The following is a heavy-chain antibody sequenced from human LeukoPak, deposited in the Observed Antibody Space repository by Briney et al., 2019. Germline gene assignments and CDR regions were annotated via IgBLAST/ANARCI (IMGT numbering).Heavy chain of an antibody. J-gene: IGHJ4*02. D-gene: IGHD6-13*01. CDR1: GYTFTSYA. CDR2: INTNTGNP. Sequence: ASVTVSCKASGYTFTSYAMNWVRQAPGQGLEWMGWINTNTGNPTYAQGFTGRFVFSLDTSVSTAYLQISSLKAEDTAVYYCARESVSLAAAGSGFDYWGQGTLVTVSS. V-gene: IGHV7-4-1*02. CDR3: ARESVSLAAAGSGFDY.